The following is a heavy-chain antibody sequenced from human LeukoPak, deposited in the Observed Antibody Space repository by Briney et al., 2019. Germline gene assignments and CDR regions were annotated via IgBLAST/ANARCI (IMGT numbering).Heavy chain of an antibody. D-gene: IGHD3-3*01. V-gene: IGHV3-23*01. J-gene: IGHJ4*02. CDR1: EFTFSLYA. CDR3: AKERGLRFLEWLSSTYFDY. Sequence: GGSLRLSCETTEFTFSLYAMSWVRQAPGKGLEWVSAISGSGGSTYYADSVKGRFTISRDNSKNTLYLQMNSLRAEDTAVYYCAKERGLRFLEWLSSTYFDYWGQGTLVTVSS. CDR2: ISGSGGST.